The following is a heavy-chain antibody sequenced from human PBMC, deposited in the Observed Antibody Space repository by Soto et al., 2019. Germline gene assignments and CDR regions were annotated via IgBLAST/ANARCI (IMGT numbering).Heavy chain of an antibody. CDR3: ARRAETNGWNGFGADKYYFDF. Sequence: ASVKVSCKASGYTFTGTYRPWVQQATGQGLEGMGWMNPNTGNSGYAQKFQGRVTMTSDTSISTAHMELSSLRSEDTAVYYCARRAETNGWNGFGADKYYFDFWGQGTLVTVSS. CDR2: MNPNTGNS. CDR1: GYTFTGTY. D-gene: IGHD1-1*01. J-gene: IGHJ4*02. V-gene: IGHV1-8*01.